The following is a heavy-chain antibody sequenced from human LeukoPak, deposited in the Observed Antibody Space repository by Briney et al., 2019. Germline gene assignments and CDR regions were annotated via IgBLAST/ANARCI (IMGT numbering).Heavy chain of an antibody. CDR3: ARDAGRWLQIDY. V-gene: IGHV3-11*01. CDR2: ISSSGSTI. J-gene: IGHJ4*02. Sequence: GGSLRLSCAASGFTFSDYHMSWIRQAPGKGLEWVSYISSSGSTINYADSVKGRFTISRDNAKKSLYLQMNSLRAEDTAVYYCARDAGRWLQIDYWGQGTLVTVSS. D-gene: IGHD5-24*01. CDR1: GFTFSDYH.